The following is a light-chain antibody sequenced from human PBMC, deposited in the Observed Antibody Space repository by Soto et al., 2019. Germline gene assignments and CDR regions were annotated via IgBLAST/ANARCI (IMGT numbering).Light chain of an antibody. CDR3: QQYNSHAT. J-gene: IGKJ4*01. CDR1: KSISSW. Sequence: DIQMTQSPSTLSASVGDSVTITCRTSKSISSWLAWYQQKPGKAPKLLIYKASSLESGVPARFSGSGSGTEFALTISSLLPDDFATYYCQQYNSHATFGGGTKVEIK. V-gene: IGKV1-5*03. CDR2: KAS.